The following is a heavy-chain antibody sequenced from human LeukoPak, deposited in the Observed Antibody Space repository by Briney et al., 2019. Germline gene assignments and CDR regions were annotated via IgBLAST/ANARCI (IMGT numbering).Heavy chain of an antibody. J-gene: IGHJ4*02. V-gene: IGHV3-23*01. CDR1: GFTFSSYA. CDR3: AIALNYYDSSGYPFY. D-gene: IGHD3-22*01. Sequence: GGSLRLSCAASGFTFSSYAMSWVRQAPGKGLEWVSAISGGGGSTYYADSVKGRFTISRDNSKNTLYLQMNSLRAEDTAVYYCAIALNYYDSSGYPFYWGQGTLVTVSS. CDR2: ISGGGGST.